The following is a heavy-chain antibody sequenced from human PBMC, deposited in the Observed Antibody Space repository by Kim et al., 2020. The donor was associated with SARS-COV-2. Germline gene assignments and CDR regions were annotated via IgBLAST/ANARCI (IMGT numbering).Heavy chain of an antibody. V-gene: IGHV5-51*01. CDR3: ARLKGDWGYCDY. CDR1: GYSFTSYW. Sequence: GESLKISCKGSGYSFTSYWIGWVRQMPGTGLAWMGIIYPGDSDTRSSPSFQGQVPITADKSISPAYLQWSSLKASDTAMYYCARLKGDWGYCDYWRQGTLVTVSS. J-gene: IGHJ4*02. D-gene: IGHD3-16*01. CDR2: IYPGDSDT.